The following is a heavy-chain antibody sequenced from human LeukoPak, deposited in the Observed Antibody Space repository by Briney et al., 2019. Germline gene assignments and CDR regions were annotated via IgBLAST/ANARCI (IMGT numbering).Heavy chain of an antibody. V-gene: IGHV4-39*07. CDR3: ARFPKPGTGSWDWFDP. J-gene: IGHJ5*02. CDR1: GGSISSSSYY. D-gene: IGHD1-14*01. Sequence: NPSETLSLTCTVSGGSISSSSYYWDWIRQPPGKGLEWIGNIYYGGSTYYNPSLKSRVTISIDTSKNQFSLKLNSVTAADTAVYYCARFPKPGTGSWDWFDPWGQGTLVTVSS. CDR2: IYYGGST.